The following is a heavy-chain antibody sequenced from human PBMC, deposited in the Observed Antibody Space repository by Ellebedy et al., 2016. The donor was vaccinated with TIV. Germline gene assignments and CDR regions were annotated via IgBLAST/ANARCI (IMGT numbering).Heavy chain of an antibody. V-gene: IGHV4-31*03. Sequence: SETLSLTXTVSGGSISSGGYYWSWIRQHPGKGLEWIGYIYYSGSTYYNPSLKSRVTISVDMSKNQFSLKLSSVTAADTAVYYCARLPAANAPFDYWGQGTLVTVSS. CDR2: IYYSGST. CDR3: ARLPAANAPFDY. J-gene: IGHJ4*02. D-gene: IGHD2-2*01. CDR1: GGSISSGGYY.